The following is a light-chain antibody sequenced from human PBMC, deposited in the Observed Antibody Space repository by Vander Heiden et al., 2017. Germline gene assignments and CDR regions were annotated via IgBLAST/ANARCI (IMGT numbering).Light chain of an antibody. CDR3: SVSYSGDRV. V-gene: IGLV7-46*01. CDR1: IGAAPSGPF. CDR2: DTT. Sequence: VVPQAPSLPVSPGGPTTLTSGSSIGAAPSGPFTYWFQQKPGQAPRSWIYDTTKRQSCTPARFSGSLLGGKAALSLSGAQPEDEAEYYCSVSYSGDRVFGGGTKLTGL. J-gene: IGLJ2*01.